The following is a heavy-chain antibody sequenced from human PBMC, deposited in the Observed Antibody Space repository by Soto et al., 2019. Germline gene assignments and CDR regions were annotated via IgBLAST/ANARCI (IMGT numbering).Heavy chain of an antibody. J-gene: IGHJ4*02. Sequence: VQLVQSGAEVKKPGSSVKLSCKASGDSFNTFAVTWVRQAPGQGLEWMGGIIPNFDTPNYAQKFQGRVTIIADKSTSTPYMELSSLRSEDTAVYYCARPYYDSSGYYLWYCDYWGQGTLVTVSS. CDR3: ARPYYDSSGYYLWYCDY. D-gene: IGHD3-22*01. V-gene: IGHV1-69*06. CDR2: IIPNFDTP. CDR1: GDSFNTFA.